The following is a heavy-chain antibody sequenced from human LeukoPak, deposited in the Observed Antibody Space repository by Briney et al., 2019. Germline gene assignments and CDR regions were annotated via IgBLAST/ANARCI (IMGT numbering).Heavy chain of an antibody. CDR1: GFTVSNNY. Sequence: PGGSLRLSCAASGFTVSNNYMNWVRQAPGKGLEWVSVIYSGGSTYYGDSVKGRFTISRDNSKNMVYLQMNSLRAEDTALYYCARDRAAPTGFFDYWGQGTLVTVSS. CDR3: ARDRAAPTGFFDY. V-gene: IGHV3-53*01. D-gene: IGHD3-9*01. J-gene: IGHJ4*02. CDR2: IYSGGST.